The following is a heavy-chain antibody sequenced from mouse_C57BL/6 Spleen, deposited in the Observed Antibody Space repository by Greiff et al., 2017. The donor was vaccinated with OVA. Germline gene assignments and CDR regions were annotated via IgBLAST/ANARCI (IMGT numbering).Heavy chain of an antibody. CDR2: IYPGDGDT. V-gene: IGHV1-80*01. CDR1: GYAFSSYW. CDR3: ARRGAPYYAMDY. J-gene: IGHJ4*01. Sequence: QVQLQQSGAELVKPGASVKISCKASGYAFSSYWMHWVKQRPGKGLEWIGQIYPGDGDTNYNGKFKGKATLTADKSSSTAYMQLSSLTSEDSAVYFCARRGAPYYAMDYWGQGTSVTVSS.